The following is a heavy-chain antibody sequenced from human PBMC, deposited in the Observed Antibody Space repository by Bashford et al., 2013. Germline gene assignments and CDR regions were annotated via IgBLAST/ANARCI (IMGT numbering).Heavy chain of an antibody. CDR2: ISSSGST. D-gene: IGHD2-15*01. J-gene: IGHJ4*02. V-gene: IGHV4-4*07. Sequence: SVDPVPHLHCLWWGPFQWLRTGAGSGSPPGRDWSGLGGISSSGSTSYNPSLKSRVTMSVDTSKNQFSLRLTSVTAADTAVYYCAREIVVVIANIPGKYFDYWGQGTLVTVSS. CDR1: WGPFQWLRT. CDR3: AREIVVVIANIPGKYFDY.